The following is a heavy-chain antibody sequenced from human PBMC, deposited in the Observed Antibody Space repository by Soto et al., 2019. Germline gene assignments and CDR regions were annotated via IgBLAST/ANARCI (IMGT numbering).Heavy chain of an antibody. D-gene: IGHD3-10*01. CDR3: ARLLGTMVRGVFDY. V-gene: IGHV4-39*01. Sequence: SETLSLTCTVSGVSISSSIYYWGWIRQPPGKGLEWIGSIYYSGSTYYNPSLKSRVTISVDTSKNQFSLKLSSVTAADTAVYYCARLLGTMVRGVFDYWGQGTLVTVSS. CDR1: GVSISSSIYY. CDR2: IYYSGST. J-gene: IGHJ4*02.